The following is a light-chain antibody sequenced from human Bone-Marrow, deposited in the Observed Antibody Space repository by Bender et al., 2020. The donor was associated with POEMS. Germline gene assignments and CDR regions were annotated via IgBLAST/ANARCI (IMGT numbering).Light chain of an antibody. Sequence: QSALTQPASVSGSPGQTITISCTGTSSDVGGYNHVSWYQEHPGTAPKLVIYEVTKRPSGISDRFSGSKSGDTASLTISGLQAEDESDYYCCSFADTRLSVFGTGTKVTVL. J-gene: IGLJ1*01. V-gene: IGLV2-23*02. CDR1: SSDVGGYNH. CDR2: EVT. CDR3: CSFADTRLSV.